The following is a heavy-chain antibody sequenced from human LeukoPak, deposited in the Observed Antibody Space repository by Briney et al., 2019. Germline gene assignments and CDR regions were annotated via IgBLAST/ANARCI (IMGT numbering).Heavy chain of an antibody. Sequence: SETLSLTCTVSGGSISSYYWSWIRQPPGKGLEWIGYIYYSGSTYYNPSLKSRVTISVDTSKNQFSLKLSSVTAADTAVYYCASSYYDSSGYSSRLDYFDYWGQGTLVTVSS. CDR1: GGSISSYY. D-gene: IGHD3-22*01. J-gene: IGHJ4*02. CDR3: ASSYYDSSGYSSRLDYFDY. V-gene: IGHV4-59*12. CDR2: IYYSGST.